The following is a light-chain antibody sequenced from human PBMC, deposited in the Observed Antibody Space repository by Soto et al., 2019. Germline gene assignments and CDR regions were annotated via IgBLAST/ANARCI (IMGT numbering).Light chain of an antibody. Sequence: VLTQPPSGCGSPGQAITISCTGTISDVGGYNYVSWYQQHPGKAPKLIIFEVSSRPSGVSYRFSGSKSGNKASLTISGLQAEDEADYYCSSYTSSSTLYVFGSGTRVTV. CDR1: ISDVGGYNY. CDR2: EVS. J-gene: IGLJ1*01. CDR3: SSYTSSSTLYV. V-gene: IGLV2-14*01.